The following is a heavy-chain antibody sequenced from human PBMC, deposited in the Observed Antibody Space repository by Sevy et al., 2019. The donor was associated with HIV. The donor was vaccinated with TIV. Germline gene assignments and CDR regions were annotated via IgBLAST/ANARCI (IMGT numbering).Heavy chain of an antibody. Sequence: GGSLRLSCTASEFTFSRYCMSWIRRAPGKGLEWVATIRQDGSDKYYVDSVKGRFTISRDNAENSLYLQMNSVRAGDTAVYYCARFLAGTFGYWGRGAGTFDYWGQGALVTVSS. V-gene: IGHV3-7*03. CDR1: EFTFSRYC. CDR3: ARFLAGTFGYWGRGAGTFDY. J-gene: IGHJ4*02. D-gene: IGHD3-3*02. CDR2: IRQDGSDK.